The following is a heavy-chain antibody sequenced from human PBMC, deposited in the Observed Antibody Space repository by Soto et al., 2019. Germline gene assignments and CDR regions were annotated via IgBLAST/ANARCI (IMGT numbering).Heavy chain of an antibody. CDR2: TYYRSKWYY. V-gene: IGHV6-1*01. J-gene: IGHJ4*01. CDR3: ARGEQYSGRIFDY. Sequence: SQTLSLTCAITGDSVSSNSAGWSWVRQSPSRGLEWLGRTYYRSKWYYEYAVSVRGRITINPDTSKNQYSLQLNSVTPEDTTVYFCARGEQYSGRIFDYWGQGTLVTVSS. D-gene: IGHD1-26*01. CDR1: GDSVSSNSAG.